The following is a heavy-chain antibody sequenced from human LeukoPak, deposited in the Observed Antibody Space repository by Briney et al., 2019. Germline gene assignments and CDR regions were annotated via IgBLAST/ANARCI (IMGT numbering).Heavy chain of an antibody. CDR1: GYTFTGSY. CDR3: AREWYSSSWYRATGWFDP. CDR2: INPSGGST. Sequence: ASLKPSSKASGYTFTGSYMHWVRESPGQGLEWMGMINPSGGSTSYAQKFQGRVTMTRDTSTSTVYMELSSPRSEDTAVYYCAREWYSSSWYRATGWFDPWGQGTLVTVSS. V-gene: IGHV1-46*01. D-gene: IGHD6-13*01. J-gene: IGHJ5*02.